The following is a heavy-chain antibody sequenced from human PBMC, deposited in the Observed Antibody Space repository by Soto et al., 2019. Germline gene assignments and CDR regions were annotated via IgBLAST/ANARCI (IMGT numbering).Heavy chain of an antibody. Sequence: QMQLVESGGGVVQPGRSLRLSCAASGFTFRSYGIHWVRQAPGKGLEWVALIWFDGRKKYYVDSVKGRFAVSRDNSKNTLYLQMNSLRVEDTAVYYCARDRLVPCGYGMDVWGQGTTVTVSS. J-gene: IGHJ6*02. CDR2: IWFDGRKK. CDR3: ARDRLVPCGYGMDV. V-gene: IGHV3-33*01. D-gene: IGHD2-2*01. CDR1: GFTFRSYG.